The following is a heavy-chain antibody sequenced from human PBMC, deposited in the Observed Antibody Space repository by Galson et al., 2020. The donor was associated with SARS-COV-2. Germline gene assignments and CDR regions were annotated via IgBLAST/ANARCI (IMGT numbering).Heavy chain of an antibody. D-gene: IGHD3-9*01. CDR1: GFTFSNYD. CDR3: ARGDYDNNSGTFDL. CDR2: IDTTGDT. Sequence: GGSLRLSCAASGFTFSNYDMHWVRQATGKGLEWVSAIDTTGDTYYPGSVKGRFTISRENAMNSLYLQMNSLRAGDTAVYYCARGDYDNNSGTFDLWGQGTVVTVSS. V-gene: IGHV3-13*01. J-gene: IGHJ3*01.